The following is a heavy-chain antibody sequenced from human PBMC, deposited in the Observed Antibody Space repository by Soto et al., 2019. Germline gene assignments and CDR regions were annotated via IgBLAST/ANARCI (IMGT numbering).Heavy chain of an antibody. CDR1: GFTFSDYY. CDR2: ISSSGSTI. J-gene: IGHJ4*02. D-gene: IGHD6-13*01. Sequence: PGGSLRLSCAASGFTFSDYYMSWVRQAPGQGLEWVSYISSSGSTIYYAESVKGRFTITRDNAKNSLYLQMNSLRAEDTAVYYCARDHPGYSSSWYVGFDYWGQGTLVTVSS. V-gene: IGHV3-11*01. CDR3: ARDHPGYSSSWYVGFDY.